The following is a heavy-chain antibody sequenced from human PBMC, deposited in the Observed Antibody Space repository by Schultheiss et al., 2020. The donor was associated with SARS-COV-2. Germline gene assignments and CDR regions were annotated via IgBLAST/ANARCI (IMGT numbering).Heavy chain of an antibody. CDR2: IYWNDDK. CDR3: AHTPGGYSYGYVYYYGMDV. V-gene: IGHV2-5*01. Sequence: SGPTLVKPTQTLTLTCTFSGFSLSTSGVGVGWIRQPPGKALEWLALIYWNDDKRYSPSLKSRLTITKDTSKNQVVLTMTNMDPVDTATYYCAHTPGGYSYGYVYYYGMDVWGQGTTVTVSS. J-gene: IGHJ6*02. CDR1: GFSLSTSGVG. D-gene: IGHD5-18*01.